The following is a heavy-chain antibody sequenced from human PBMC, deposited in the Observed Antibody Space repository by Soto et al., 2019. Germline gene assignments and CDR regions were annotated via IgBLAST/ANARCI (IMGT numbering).Heavy chain of an antibody. CDR1: GYTFTSYA. V-gene: IGHV1-3*01. J-gene: IGHJ5*02. Sequence: QVQLVQSGAEVKKPGASVKVSCKASGYTFTSYAMHWVRQAPGQRLEWMGWINAGNGNTKYSQKFQGRVTITRDTSASTADMELSSLRSEDTAVYYCARQSYDFWSGTADWFDPWGQGTLVTVSS. D-gene: IGHD3-3*01. CDR3: ARQSYDFWSGTADWFDP. CDR2: INAGNGNT.